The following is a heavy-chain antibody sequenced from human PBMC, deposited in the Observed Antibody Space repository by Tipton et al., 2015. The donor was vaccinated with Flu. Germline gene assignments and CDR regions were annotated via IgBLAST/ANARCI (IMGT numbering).Heavy chain of an antibody. CDR1: GGSISGYY. D-gene: IGHD6-19*01. J-gene: IGHJ5*02. V-gene: IGHV4-4*07. CDR2: IYTSGST. CDR3: ARDHQWLRTSANWFDP. Sequence: TLSLTCTVSGGSISGYYWSWIRQPAGKGLEWIGRIYTSGSTNYNPSLKSRVTMSVDTSKNQFSLNLSSVTAADTAVYHCARDHQWLRTSANWFDPWGQGTLVTVSS.